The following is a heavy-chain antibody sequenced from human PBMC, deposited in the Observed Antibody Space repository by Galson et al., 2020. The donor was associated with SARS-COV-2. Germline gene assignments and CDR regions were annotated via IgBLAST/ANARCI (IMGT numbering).Heavy chain of an antibody. CDR1: GGSISHYY. J-gene: IGHJ4*02. CDR2: IYSTGTT. Sequence: ASETLSLTCTVSGGSISHYYWNWIRQPPGKRLEWIGYIYSTGTTNYNPSLESRVTISVDTSKNQFSLKLTSVTAADTAVYYCARDPDYWGQGTLVTVSS. V-gene: IGHV4-59*01. CDR3: ARDPDY.